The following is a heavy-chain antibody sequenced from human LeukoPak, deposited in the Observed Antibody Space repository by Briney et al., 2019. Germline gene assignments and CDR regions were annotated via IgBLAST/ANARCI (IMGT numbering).Heavy chain of an antibody. CDR1: GGSISSGDYY. V-gene: IGHV4-30-4*01. CDR2: IYYSGST. J-gene: IGHJ4*02. CDR3: ARITTTVTRVDDY. Sequence: SQTLSLTCTVSGGSISSGDYYWSWIRQPPGKGLEWIGYIYYSGSTYYNPSLKSRVTISVDTSKNQFSLKLSSVTAADTAVYYCARITTTVTRVDDYWGQGTLVTVSS. D-gene: IGHD4-17*01.